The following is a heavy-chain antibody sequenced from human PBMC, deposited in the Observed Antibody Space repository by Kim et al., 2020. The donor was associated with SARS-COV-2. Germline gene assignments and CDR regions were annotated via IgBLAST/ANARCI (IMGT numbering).Heavy chain of an antibody. J-gene: IGHJ6*02. Sequence: SQTLSLTCAISGDSVSSNSAAWNWIRQSPSRGLEWLGRTYYRSKWYNDYAVSVKSRITINPDTSKNQFSLQLNSVTPEDTAVYYCARVNYSSSWGGTYYYYYGMDVWGQGTTVTVSS. CDR2: TYYRSKWYN. CDR3: ARVNYSSSWGGTYYYYYGMDV. D-gene: IGHD6-13*01. V-gene: IGHV6-1*01. CDR1: GDSVSSNSAA.